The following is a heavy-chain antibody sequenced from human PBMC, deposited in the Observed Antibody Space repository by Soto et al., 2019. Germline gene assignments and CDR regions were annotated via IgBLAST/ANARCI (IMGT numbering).Heavy chain of an antibody. CDR2: IYYSGST. V-gene: IGHV4-61*01. CDR3: ARGRGTYGDYVSLDY. J-gene: IGHJ4*02. D-gene: IGHD4-17*01. CDR1: GGSVSSGSYY. Sequence: PSETLSLTCTVSGGSVSSGSYYWIWIRQPPGKGLEWIGYIYYSGSTNYNPSLKSRVTISVDTSKNQFSLRLSSVTAADTAVYYCARGRGTYGDYVSLDYWGQGTLVTVSS.